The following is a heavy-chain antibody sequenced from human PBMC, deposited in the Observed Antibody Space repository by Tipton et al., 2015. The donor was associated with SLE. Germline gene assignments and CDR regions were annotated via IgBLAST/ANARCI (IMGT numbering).Heavy chain of an antibody. CDR1: GGSVNGHY. V-gene: IGHV4-59*02. D-gene: IGHD3-3*01. CDR3: ARAPVFGVVTVRGPFDS. CDR2: IYYKGST. Sequence: TLSLTCTVSGGSVNGHYWNWIRQAPGKGLEWIGYIYYKGSTDDKSSLKSRLTISIDTSKNQVSLKLTSVTAADTAVYYCARAPVFGVVTVRGPFDSWGRGSLVFVSS. J-gene: IGHJ4*02.